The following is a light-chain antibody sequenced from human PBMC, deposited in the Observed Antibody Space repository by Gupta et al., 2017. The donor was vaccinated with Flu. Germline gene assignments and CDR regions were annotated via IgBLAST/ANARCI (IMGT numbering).Light chain of an antibody. J-gene: IGLJ2*01. CDR3: NSRDNSGNHVI. CDR1: SLRTYY. Sequence: SSELTQDPAVSVALGQTVRITCQGVSLRTYYTSWYQQKPGQAPVLVIYARDNRPSGIPDRFSGSSSGTTASLTITGAQAEDEADYYCNSRDNSGNHVIFGGGTKLTVL. CDR2: ARD. V-gene: IGLV3-19*01.